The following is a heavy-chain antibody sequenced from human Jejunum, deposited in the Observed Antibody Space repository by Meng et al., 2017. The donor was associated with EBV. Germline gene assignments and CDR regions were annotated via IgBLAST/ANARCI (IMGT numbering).Heavy chain of an antibody. Sequence: GPLQDAGPVLVTPSETLSLTCTVSGGSVSTASYYWSWIRQSPGKGLEWIGYIYYSGNTNYNPSLKSRATITVDTSKNQFSLKLSSVTAADTAVYYCARVVDYYERSGYPDFWGQGTLVTVSS. CDR3: ARVVDYYERSGYPDF. CDR2: IYYSGNT. D-gene: IGHD3-22*01. CDR1: GGSVSTASYY. V-gene: IGHV4-61*01. J-gene: IGHJ4*02.